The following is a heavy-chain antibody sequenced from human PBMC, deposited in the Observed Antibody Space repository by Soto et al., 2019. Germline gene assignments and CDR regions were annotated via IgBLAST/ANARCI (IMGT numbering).Heavy chain of an antibody. CDR2: IYWNDDK. J-gene: IGHJ5*02. CDR1: GFSLGTFGVL. V-gene: IGHV2-5*01. D-gene: IGHD3-10*01. CDR3: AYRHGVTMVRGVIVTPGGIDWFDP. Sequence: SGPTLVNPTQTLTLTCTVSGFSLGTFGVLVGWIRQPPGKALEWLALIYWNDDKRYSPSLRSRLSITKDTSKNQVVLTMTNVDPVDTATYYCAYRHGVTMVRGVIVTPGGIDWFDPWGQGTLVTVSS.